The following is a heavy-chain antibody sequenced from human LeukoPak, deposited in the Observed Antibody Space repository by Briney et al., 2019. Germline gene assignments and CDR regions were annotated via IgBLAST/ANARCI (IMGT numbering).Heavy chain of an antibody. CDR3: ARVGYYGSGSYYYGMDV. J-gene: IGHJ6*02. V-gene: IGHV1-24*01. CDR2: FDPEDGET. Sequence: ASVKVSCKVSGYTLTELSMHWVRQAPGKGLEWMGGFDPEDGETIYAQKFQGRVTMTEDTSTDTAYMELSSLRSEDTAVYYCARVGYYGSGSYYYGMDVWGQGTTVTVSS. CDR1: GYTLTELS. D-gene: IGHD3-10*01.